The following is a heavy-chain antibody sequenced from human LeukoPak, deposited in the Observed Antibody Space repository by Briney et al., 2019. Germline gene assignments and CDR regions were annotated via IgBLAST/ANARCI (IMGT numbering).Heavy chain of an antibody. CDR1: GISFSDYY. D-gene: IGHD4/OR15-4a*01. J-gene: IGHJ6*02. Sequence: GGSLRLSCAASGISFSDYYTNCLREAPGEGRECISYISKSGNIIYYADSVKVLFTISRATDQNSVFLEMDSLRVDETAVYSCAGGGTGMVDYRYYYNAMDVWGQGTTVVVSS. CDR3: AGGGTGMVDYRYYYNAMDV. CDR2: ISKSGNII. V-gene: IGHV3-11*01.